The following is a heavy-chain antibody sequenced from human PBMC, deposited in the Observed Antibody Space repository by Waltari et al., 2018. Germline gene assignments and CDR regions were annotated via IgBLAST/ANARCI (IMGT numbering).Heavy chain of an antibody. CDR3: ARGGSTVTTRRGAFDI. D-gene: IGHD4-17*01. CDR1: GYTFTSYA. V-gene: IGHV1-3*01. CDR2: INAGKGNT. Sequence: QVQLVQSGAEVKKPGASVKVSCKASGYTFTSYAMHWVRQAPGQRLEWMGWINAGKGNTKYSQKVQGRVTITRDTSASTAYMELSSLRSEDTAVYYCARGGSTVTTRRGAFDIWGQGTMVTVSS. J-gene: IGHJ3*02.